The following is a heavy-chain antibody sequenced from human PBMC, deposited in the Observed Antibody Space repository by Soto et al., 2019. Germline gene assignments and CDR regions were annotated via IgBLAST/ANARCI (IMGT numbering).Heavy chain of an antibody. CDR2: IYYSGST. CDR1: GGSISSYY. Sequence: PSETLSLTCTVSGGSISSYYWSWIRQSPGKGLEWIGYIYYSGSTNYNPSLKSRVTISIETSKDQFSLKLSSVTAADTAVYYCARDRYSTYFYNGMDVWGQGTTVTVSS. V-gene: IGHV4-59*01. CDR3: ARDRYSTYFYNGMDV. D-gene: IGHD5-12*01. J-gene: IGHJ6*02.